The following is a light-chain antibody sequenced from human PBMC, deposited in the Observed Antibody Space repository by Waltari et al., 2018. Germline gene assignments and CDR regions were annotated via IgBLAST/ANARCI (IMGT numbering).Light chain of an antibody. CDR3: QQYYSIPYT. J-gene: IGKJ2*01. CDR1: QNILYSSNSKNY. Sequence: DIVMTQSPDSLAVSLGERATINCKSSQNILYSSNSKNYLAWYQQKPGQPPKLLIYWASTRESVVPDRFSGSGSETDFTLTISSLQAEDVAVYYCQQYYSIPYTFGQGTKLEIK. V-gene: IGKV4-1*01. CDR2: WAS.